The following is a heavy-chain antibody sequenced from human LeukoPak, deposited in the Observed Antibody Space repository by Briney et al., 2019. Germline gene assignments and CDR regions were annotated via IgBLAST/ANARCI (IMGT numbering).Heavy chain of an antibody. V-gene: IGHV1-2*02. CDR1: GYTFTGYY. CDR3: ARGYCSSTSCYYWSAFAFDI. J-gene: IGHJ3*02. D-gene: IGHD2-2*01. Sequence: ASVKVSCKASGYTFTGYYMHWVRQAPGQGLEWMGWINPNSGGTNYAQKFQGRVTMTRDTSISTAYMELSRLRSDDTAVYYRARGYCSSTSCYYWSAFAFDIWGQGTMVTVSS. CDR2: INPNSGGT.